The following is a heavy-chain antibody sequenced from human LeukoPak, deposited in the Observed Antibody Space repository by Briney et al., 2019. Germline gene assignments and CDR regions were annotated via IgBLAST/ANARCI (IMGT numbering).Heavy chain of an antibody. CDR1: GFTVSSID. CDR3: AKGPGSWPCYFYY. CDR2: ISGSGSPT. V-gene: IGHV3-23*01. J-gene: IGHJ4*02. D-gene: IGHD6-13*01. Sequence: GGSLRLSCAASGFTVSSIDMSWVRQAPGKGLEWVSLISGSGSPTYYADSVKGRFTISRDNSKNTLYLQMNSLRADDTAVYYCAKGPGSWPCYFYYWGQGALVTVSS.